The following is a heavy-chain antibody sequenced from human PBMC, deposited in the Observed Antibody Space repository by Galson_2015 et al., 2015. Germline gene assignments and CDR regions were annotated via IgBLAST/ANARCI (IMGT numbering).Heavy chain of an antibody. J-gene: IGHJ3*02. Sequence: SLRLSCAASGFTFSSYAMHWVRQAPGKGLEWVAVISYDGSNKYYADSVKGRFTISRDNSKNTLYLQMNSLRAEDTAVYYCARDQVLRYNWNRLGGRRNAFDIWGQGTMVTVSS. D-gene: IGHD1-20*01. CDR1: GFTFSSYA. CDR3: ARDQVLRYNWNRLGGRRNAFDI. V-gene: IGHV3-30-3*01. CDR2: ISYDGSNK.